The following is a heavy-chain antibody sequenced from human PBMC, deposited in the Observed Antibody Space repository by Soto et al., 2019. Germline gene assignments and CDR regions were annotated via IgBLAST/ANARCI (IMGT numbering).Heavy chain of an antibody. CDR2: IYYSGST. CDR3: ASYMSGVGPRRRYFDY. J-gene: IGHJ4*02. D-gene: IGHD1-26*01. Sequence: QLQLQESGPGLVKPSETLSLTCTVSGGSISSSSYYWGWIRQPPGKGLEWIGSIYYSGSTYYNPSLKSRVTISVDTSKNQFSLKLSSVTAADTAVYYCASYMSGVGPRRRYFDYWGQGTLVTVSS. CDR1: GGSISSSSYY. V-gene: IGHV4-39*01.